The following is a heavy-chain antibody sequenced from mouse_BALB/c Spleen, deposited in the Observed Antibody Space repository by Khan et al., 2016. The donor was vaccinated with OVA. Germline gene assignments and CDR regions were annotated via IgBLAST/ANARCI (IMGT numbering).Heavy chain of an antibody. D-gene: IGHD1-1*01. J-gene: IGHJ3*01. V-gene: IGHV1-77*01. CDR2: IYPGSGTT. Sequence: QVQLQQSGPDLVKPGASVKMSCKASGYTFSDYVVSWVKLNSGQGLEWIGEIYPGSGTTYYNENFKGKATLTADKSSNTAYLHLSSLTSEDSAVYFCARSYDGAWFAYWGQGTLVTVS. CDR1: GYTFSDYV. CDR3: ARSYDGAWFAY.